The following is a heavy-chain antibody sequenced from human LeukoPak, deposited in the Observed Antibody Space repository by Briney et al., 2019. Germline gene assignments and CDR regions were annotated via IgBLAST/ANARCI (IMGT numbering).Heavy chain of an antibody. CDR3: ARAGDSSGYYYGAFDI. J-gene: IGHJ3*02. CDR1: GYTFTSYG. CDR2: ISAYNGNT. Sequence: ASVKVSCKASGYTFTSYGISWVRQAPGQGLEWMGWISAYNGNTNYAQKLQGRVTTTTDTSTSTAYMELSRLRSDDTAVYYCARAGDSSGYYYGAFDIWGQGTMVTVSS. V-gene: IGHV1-18*01. D-gene: IGHD3-22*01.